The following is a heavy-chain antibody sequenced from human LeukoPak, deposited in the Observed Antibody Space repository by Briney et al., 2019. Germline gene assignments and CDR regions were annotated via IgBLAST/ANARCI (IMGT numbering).Heavy chain of an antibody. CDR3: ARDLAY. CDR2: IYRGGST. V-gene: IGHV3-53*01. Sequence: GGSLRLSCAVSGFLVSSNHMSWVRQAPGKGLEWVSVIYRGGSTAYADSVKGRFTISRDNSKNTLYLQMNSLRVEDTAVYYCARDLAYWGQGTLVTVSS. CDR1: GFLVSSNH. J-gene: IGHJ4*02.